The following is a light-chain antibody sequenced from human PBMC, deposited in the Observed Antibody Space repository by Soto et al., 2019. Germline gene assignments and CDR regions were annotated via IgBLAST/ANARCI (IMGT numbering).Light chain of an antibody. Sequence: DIQMTQSPSSLSAYVGDRVTITCRASQGISNHLAWYQQKPGKLPKLLIYAASILQSGVPSRFSGSGSGTDFTLTISSLQAEDVAVYFCQQCYTTPPTFGQGTRLEIK. CDR1: QGISNH. J-gene: IGKJ5*01. CDR3: QQCYTTPPT. V-gene: IGKV1-27*01. CDR2: AAS.